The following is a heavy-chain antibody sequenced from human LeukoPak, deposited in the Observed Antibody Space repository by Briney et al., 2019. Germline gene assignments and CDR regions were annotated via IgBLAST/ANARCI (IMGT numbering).Heavy chain of an antibody. J-gene: IGHJ4*02. CDR3: ATDHLVAWELLRLDY. Sequence: ASVKVSCKVSGYXLTELSMHWVRQAPGKGLEWMGGFDPEDGETIYAQKFQGRVTMTEDTSTDTAYMELSSLRSEDTAVYYCATDHLVAWELLRLDYWGQGTLVTVSS. CDR2: FDPEDGET. CDR1: GYXLTELS. V-gene: IGHV1-24*01. D-gene: IGHD1-26*01.